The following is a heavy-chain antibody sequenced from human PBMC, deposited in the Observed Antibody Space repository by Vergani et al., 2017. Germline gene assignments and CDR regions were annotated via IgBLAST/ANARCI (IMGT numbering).Heavy chain of an antibody. D-gene: IGHD1-14*01. CDR1: GFTFNQYG. V-gene: IGHV3-33*01. CDR3: ARHLRLLYNLFDP. Sequence: QVQLVESGGGVVLPGRSLTLSCAASGFTFNQYGMHWVRQAPGKGLEWVAVTWYDGNNKQYADSVKGRFTISRDNSKSTMYLQMNSLRDEDTGVYYCARHLRLLYNLFDPWDQGTLVTVSS. CDR2: TWYDGNNK. J-gene: IGHJ5*02.